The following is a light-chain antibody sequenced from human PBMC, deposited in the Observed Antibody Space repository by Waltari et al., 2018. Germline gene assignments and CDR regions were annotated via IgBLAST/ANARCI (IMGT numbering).Light chain of an antibody. CDR1: QSIGRY. CDR2: GAS. CDR3: QKHDRLPAT. J-gene: IGKJ1*01. V-gene: IGKV3-20*01. Sequence: EIVLTQSPDTLSLSPGERATLSCRASQSIGRYLVWYQQKPGQAPRLLIYGASTRPSGIPDRFSGSGSGTDFSLTISRLEPEDFAVYHCQKHDRLPATFGQGTKVEIK.